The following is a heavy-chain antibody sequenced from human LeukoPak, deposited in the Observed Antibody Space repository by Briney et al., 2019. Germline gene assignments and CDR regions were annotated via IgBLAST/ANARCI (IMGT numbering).Heavy chain of an antibody. CDR1: GFTFSSYW. CDR3: ARSTNYYYYYMDV. CDR2: IKQDGSAK. D-gene: IGHD5-24*01. J-gene: IGHJ6*03. V-gene: IGHV3-7*01. Sequence: PGGTLRLSCAASGFTFSSYWMSWVRQAPGKGLEGVAKIKQDGSAKFSVDSVKGRFTISRDNANNSLYLQMNSLRARDTAVYYCARSTNYYYYYMDVWGKGTTVTVSS.